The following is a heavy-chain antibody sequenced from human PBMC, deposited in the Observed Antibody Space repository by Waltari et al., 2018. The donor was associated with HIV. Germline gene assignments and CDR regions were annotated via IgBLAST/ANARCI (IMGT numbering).Heavy chain of an antibody. V-gene: IGHV3-74*01. J-gene: IGHJ4*02. CDR1: TSPLSTDR. CDR2: INCDGNDI. Sequence: EVQLVESGGGLVQPGGSLRLACTASTSPLSTDRMQWIRQATGKGLLWVSYINCDGNDIDYPDSVKGRLAISRDNDKKTLYLEMNSLRAEDTAVYYCVGGGGWLIDYWGQGTLVTVSS. CDR3: VGGGGWLIDY. D-gene: IGHD6-19*01.